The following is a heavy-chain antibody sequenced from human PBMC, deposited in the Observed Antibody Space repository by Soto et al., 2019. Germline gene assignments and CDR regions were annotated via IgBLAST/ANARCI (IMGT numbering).Heavy chain of an antibody. CDR1: GFTFSSYW. J-gene: IGHJ4*02. D-gene: IGHD6-13*01. V-gene: IGHV3-7*01. CDR2: IKQDGSEK. Sequence: GGSLRLSCVVSGFTFSSYWMNWVRQAPGKRLEWVANIKQDGSEKYYVDSAKGRFTISRDNAKNSLYLQMNSLSAEDTAIYYCATSRTFDYWGQGTLVTVS. CDR3: ATSRTFDY.